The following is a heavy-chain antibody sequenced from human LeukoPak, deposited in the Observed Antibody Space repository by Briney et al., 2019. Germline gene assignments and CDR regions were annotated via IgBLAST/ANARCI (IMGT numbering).Heavy chain of an antibody. CDR1: GGSISSSSYY. V-gene: IGHV4-39*01. CDR2: IYYSGST. CDR3: ASCPDLTIE. D-gene: IGHD3-3*01. Sequence: SDTVSLTCTVSGGSISSSSYYWAWIPQPPGKGLEWIGSIYYSGSTYYNPSLKSRVTISVDTSKNQFSLKLSSVTAADTAVYYCASCPDLTIEWGQGTLATVSS. J-gene: IGHJ4*02.